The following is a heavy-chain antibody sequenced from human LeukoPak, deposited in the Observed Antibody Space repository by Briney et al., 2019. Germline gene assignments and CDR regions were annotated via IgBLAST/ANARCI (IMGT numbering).Heavy chain of an antibody. V-gene: IGHV4-30-2*01. CDR1: GGSISSGGYY. CDR3: ARDGDWSSDIGAYFDY. J-gene: IGHJ4*02. D-gene: IGHD3/OR15-3a*01. CDR2: IYHSGST. Sequence: SQTLSLTCTVSGGSISSGGYYWSWIRQPPGKGLEWIGYIYHSGSTYYNPSLKSRVTISVDRSKNQFSLKLSSVTAADTAVYYCARDGDWSSDIGAYFDYWGQGTLVPVSS.